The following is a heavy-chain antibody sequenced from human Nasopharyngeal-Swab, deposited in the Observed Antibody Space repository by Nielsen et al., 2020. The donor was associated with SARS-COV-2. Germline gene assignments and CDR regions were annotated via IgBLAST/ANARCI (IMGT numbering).Heavy chain of an antibody. D-gene: IGHD6-13*01. CDR2: IHYSGST. CDR3: ATHPRGQLDPFEY. V-gene: IGHV4-59*08. J-gene: IGHJ4*02. CDR1: GASITTSY. Sequence: SETLSLTCTVSGASITTSYWSWIRQPPGKGLEWIGYIHYSGSTNYNPSLKSRVTISKDTSKNQFSLNLHSVTAADTAVYYCATHPRGQLDPFEYWGQGSLVTVSS.